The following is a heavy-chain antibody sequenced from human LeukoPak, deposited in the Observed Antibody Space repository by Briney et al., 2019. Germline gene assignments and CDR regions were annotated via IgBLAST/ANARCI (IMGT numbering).Heavy chain of an antibody. V-gene: IGHV3-23*01. CDR1: GFTFSTYA. CDR3: ARDPNGDYVGAFDI. D-gene: IGHD3-16*01. CDR2: IRGSGDGT. Sequence: PGGSLRLSCAASGFTFSTYAMTWVRQAPGQGLEWVSSIRGSGDGTFYADSVKGRFTISRDNTRNTLYLQMNSLRAEDTALYYRARDPNGDYVGAFDIWGQGIMVTVSS. J-gene: IGHJ3*02.